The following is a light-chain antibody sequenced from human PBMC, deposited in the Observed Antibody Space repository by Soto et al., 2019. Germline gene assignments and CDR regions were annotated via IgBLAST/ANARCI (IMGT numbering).Light chain of an antibody. V-gene: IGKV3-11*01. CDR2: DAS. J-gene: IGKJ1*01. CDR3: QQRSNWPWT. CDR1: QSVSSF. Sequence: EIVLTQSPATLSLSPGERATLSCRASQSVSSFLAWYQQKPGQAPRLLISDASNRATGIPGRFSGSGSGTDLSLTISSPEPEDFAVYYCQQRSNWPWTFGQGTKVEIK.